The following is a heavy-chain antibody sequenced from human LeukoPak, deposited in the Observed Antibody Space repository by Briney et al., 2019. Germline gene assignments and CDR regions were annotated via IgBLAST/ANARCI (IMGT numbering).Heavy chain of an antibody. J-gene: IGHJ6*04. V-gene: IGHV1-69*06. CDR2: IIPIFGTA. CDR3: ATGLWFGKYLDV. D-gene: IGHD3-10*01. CDR1: GYTFTGYY. Sequence: GASVKVSCKASGYTFTGYYMHWVRQAPGQGLEWMGGIIPIFGTANYAQKFQGRVTITADKSTSTAYMELSSLRSEDTAVYYCATGLWFGKYLDVWGKGTTVTISS.